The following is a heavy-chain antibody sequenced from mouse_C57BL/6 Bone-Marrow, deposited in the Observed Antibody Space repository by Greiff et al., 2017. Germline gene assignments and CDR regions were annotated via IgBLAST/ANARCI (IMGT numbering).Heavy chain of an antibody. CDR1: GYAFSSSW. V-gene: IGHV1-82*01. Sequence: QVQLQQSGPELVKPGASVKISCKASGYAFSSSWMNWVKQRPGKGLEWIGRIYPGDGDTNYNGKFKGKATLTADKPSSTAYMQLSSLTSEDSAVYFCARGRYWYFAVWGTGTPVTVS. CDR3: ARGRYWYFAV. CDR2: IYPGDGDT. J-gene: IGHJ1*03.